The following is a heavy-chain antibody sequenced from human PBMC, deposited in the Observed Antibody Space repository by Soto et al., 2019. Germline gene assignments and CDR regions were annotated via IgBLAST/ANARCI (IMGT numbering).Heavy chain of an antibody. J-gene: IGHJ3*02. V-gene: IGHV3-23*01. CDR3: AKGPDPGAFDI. Sequence: EVQLLESGGGLVQPGGSLRLSCAASGFTFRSYAMSWVRQAPGRGLEWVSTFGGRDFNTYYADSVKGRFTVSRDNDNSALFLQMNGLRAEDTAVYYCAKGPDPGAFDIWGQGTLVTVSS. CDR1: GFTFRSYA. D-gene: IGHD3-10*01. CDR2: FGGRDFNT.